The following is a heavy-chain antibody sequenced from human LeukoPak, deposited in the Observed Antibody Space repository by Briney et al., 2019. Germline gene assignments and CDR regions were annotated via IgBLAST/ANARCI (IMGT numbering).Heavy chain of an antibody. J-gene: IGHJ4*02. D-gene: IGHD3-22*01. Sequence: PGGSLRLSCAASGLTFSCYAMSWVRQAPGKGLEWVSAISGSGGSTYYADSVKGRFTISRDNSKNTLYLQMNGLRAEDTAVYYCAKDRDYYDSSGYFDYWGQGTLVTVSS. V-gene: IGHV3-23*01. CDR3: AKDRDYYDSSGYFDY. CDR2: ISGSGGST. CDR1: GLTFSCYA.